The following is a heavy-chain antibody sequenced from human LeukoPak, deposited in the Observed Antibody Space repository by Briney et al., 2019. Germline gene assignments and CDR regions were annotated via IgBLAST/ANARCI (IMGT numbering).Heavy chain of an antibody. V-gene: IGHV4-39*07. Sequence: PSETLSLTCTVSGGSISSSSYYWGWIRQPPGKGLEWIGSIYYSGSTYYNPSLKSRVTISVDTSKNQFSLKLSSVTAADTAVYYCARDLWRLGELSLFNYWGQGTLVTVSS. CDR2: IYYSGST. J-gene: IGHJ4*02. CDR1: GGSISSSSYY. CDR3: ARDLWRLGELSLFNY. D-gene: IGHD3-16*02.